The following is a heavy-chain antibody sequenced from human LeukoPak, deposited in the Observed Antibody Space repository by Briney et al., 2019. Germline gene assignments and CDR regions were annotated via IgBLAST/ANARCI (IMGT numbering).Heavy chain of an antibody. J-gene: IGHJ4*02. CDR2: IIGSGGSA. Sequence: GGSLRLSCEASGFSFSTVPMSWVRHVPGKGLECVSYIIGSGGSAYYADSVRGRFTISRDNAKNSLYLQMNSLRAEDTAVYYCARGFVVVPAAMGYWGQGTLVTVSS. CDR1: GFSFSTVP. D-gene: IGHD2-2*01. CDR3: ARGFVVVPAAMGY. V-gene: IGHV3-23*01.